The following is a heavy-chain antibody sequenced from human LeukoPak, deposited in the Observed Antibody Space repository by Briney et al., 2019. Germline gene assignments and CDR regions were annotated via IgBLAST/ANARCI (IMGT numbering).Heavy chain of an antibody. CDR3: AATYYYDSSGYFYFDY. J-gene: IGHJ4*02. V-gene: IGHV4-34*01. CDR2: INHSGST. D-gene: IGHD3-22*01. CDR1: GGSFGGYY. Sequence: SETLSLTCAVYGGSFGGYYWSWIRQPPGKGLEWIGEINHSGSTNYNPSLKSRVTISVDTSKNQFSLKLSSVTAADTAVYYCAATYYYDSSGYFYFDYWGQGTLVTVSS.